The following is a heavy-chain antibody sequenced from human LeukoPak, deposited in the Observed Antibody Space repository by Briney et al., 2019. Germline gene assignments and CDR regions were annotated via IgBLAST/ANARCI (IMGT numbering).Heavy chain of an antibody. D-gene: IGHD6-13*01. J-gene: IGHJ6*02. CDR3: AGSSSWYGYYYYGMDV. V-gene: IGHV3-48*01. Sequence: PGGSLRLSCAASGFTFSSYSMNWVRQAPGKGLEWVSYISSSSSTIYYADSVKGRFTISRDNAKNSLYLQMNGLRAEDTAVYYCAGSSSWYGYYYYGMDVWGQGTTVTVSS. CDR2: ISSSSSTI. CDR1: GFTFSSYS.